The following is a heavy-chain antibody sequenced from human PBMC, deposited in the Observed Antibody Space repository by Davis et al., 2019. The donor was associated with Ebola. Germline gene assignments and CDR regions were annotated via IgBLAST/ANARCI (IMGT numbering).Heavy chain of an antibody. CDR3: ARDLAVRGSSGVGYYYGMDV. D-gene: IGHD6-6*01. CDR2: ISSSGSNI. J-gene: IGHJ6*02. V-gene: IGHV3-48*03. Sequence: GGSLRLSCAASGFTFSSYEMNWVRQAPGKGLEWVSYISSSGSNIKYADSVKGRFTISRDNAKNSLYLQMNSLRAEDTAVYYCARDLAVRGSSGVGYYYGMDVWGQGTTVTVSS. CDR1: GFTFSSYE.